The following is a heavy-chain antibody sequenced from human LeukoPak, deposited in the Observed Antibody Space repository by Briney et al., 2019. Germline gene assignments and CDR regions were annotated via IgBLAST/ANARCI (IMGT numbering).Heavy chain of an antibody. CDR3: ARGPGYFQH. CDR1: GDSVSSNSAA. V-gene: IGHV6-1*01. D-gene: IGHD2-8*02. Sequence: SQTLSLTCAISGDSVSSNSAAWNWVRQSPSRGLEWLGRTYYRSKWYSHYSVSVKSRITINPDTSRNQFSLQLNSVSPEDTAVYYCARGPGYFQHWGQGTLVTVSS. J-gene: IGHJ1*01. CDR2: TYYRSKWYS.